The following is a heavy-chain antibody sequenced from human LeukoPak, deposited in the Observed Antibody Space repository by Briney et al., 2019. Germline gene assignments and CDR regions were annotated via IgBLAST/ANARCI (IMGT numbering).Heavy chain of an antibody. D-gene: IGHD6-13*01. Sequence: SETLSLTCTVSGGSINRGDYYWGSIRQPPGKCMECIGYISSSGSTYYNPSIKTRVNISLDTSKNHFTLKLNSATAADRAVDYCARSRNSPLPQQLVCEFDYWGQGILVTVSS. CDR3: ARSRNSPLPQQLVCEFDY. CDR2: ISSSGST. V-gene: IGHV4-30-4*01. J-gene: IGHJ4*02. CDR1: GGSINRGDYY.